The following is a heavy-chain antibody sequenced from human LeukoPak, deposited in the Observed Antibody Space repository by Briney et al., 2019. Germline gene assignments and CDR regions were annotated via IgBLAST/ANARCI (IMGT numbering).Heavy chain of an antibody. CDR3: SRDLKSGSFGILGN. V-gene: IGHV1-18*01. J-gene: IGHJ4*02. CDR2: LSANNGNT. Sequence: ASVKVSCKSSGYTFLSYDITWVRQAPGQGLDWMGWLSANNGNTNYAQKVQGRIIMTTDTSTSTLCMELSSLRSEDTAVYYCSRDLKSGSFGILGNWGQGTLVTVSS. CDR1: GYTFLSYD. D-gene: IGHD1-26*01.